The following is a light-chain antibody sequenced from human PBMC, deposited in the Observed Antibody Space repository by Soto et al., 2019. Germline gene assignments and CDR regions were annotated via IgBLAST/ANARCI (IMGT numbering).Light chain of an antibody. CDR1: NSNIGSNT. J-gene: IGLJ1*01. CDR3: CLYVGATTYV. CDR2: YDN. Sequence: QSVLTQPPSASGTPGQGVTISCSGSNSNIGSNTVNWYQQLPGTAPKLLIYYDNLRPSGVPDRISGSKSGTSASLAISGLQADDEAEYYCCLYVGATTYVFGTGTKVTVL. V-gene: IGLV1-44*01.